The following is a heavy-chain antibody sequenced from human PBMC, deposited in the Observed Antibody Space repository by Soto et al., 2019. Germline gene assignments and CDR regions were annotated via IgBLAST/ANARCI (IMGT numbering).Heavy chain of an antibody. CDR2: INWNGGST. V-gene: IGHV3-20*01. Sequence: EVQLVESGGGVVRPGGSLRLSCAASGFTFDDYGMSWVRQAPGKELEWVSGINWNGGSTGYADSVKGRFTISRDYAKNSLYLQMNSLRAEDTDLYHCARYSSSWTLRYAFDIWGQGTMVTVSS. D-gene: IGHD6-13*01. J-gene: IGHJ3*02. CDR3: ARYSSSWTLRYAFDI. CDR1: GFTFDDYG.